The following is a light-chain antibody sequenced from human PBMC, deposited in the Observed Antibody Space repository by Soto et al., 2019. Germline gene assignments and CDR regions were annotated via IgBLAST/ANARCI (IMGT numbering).Light chain of an antibody. Sequence: QSALTQPASVSGSPGQSITISCTGTSSDVGTYNYVSWYQQHPGKAPKLMIYEVSNRHSGVSSRFSGSKSGNTASLTISGLQAEDEADYYCSSCTGSSSFDVFGTGTKVTV. J-gene: IGLJ1*01. V-gene: IGLV2-14*01. CDR1: SSDVGTYNY. CDR2: EVS. CDR3: SSCTGSSSFDV.